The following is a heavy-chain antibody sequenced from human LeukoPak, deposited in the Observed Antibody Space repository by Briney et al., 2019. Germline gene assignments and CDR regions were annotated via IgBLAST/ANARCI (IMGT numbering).Heavy chain of an antibody. CDR2: IYTSGST. Sequence: SQTLSLTCTVSGGSISSGSYYWSWIRQPAGKGLEWIGRIYTSGSTNYNPSPKSRVTISVDTSKNQFSLKLSSVTAADTAVYYCARDNMTFDYWGQGTLVTASS. CDR1: GGSISSGSYY. D-gene: IGHD2-21*02. J-gene: IGHJ4*02. V-gene: IGHV4-61*02. CDR3: ARDNMTFDY.